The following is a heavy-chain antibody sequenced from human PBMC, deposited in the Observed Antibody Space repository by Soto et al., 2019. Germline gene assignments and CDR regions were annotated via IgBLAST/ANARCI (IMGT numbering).Heavy chain of an antibody. Sequence: ASVKVSCKGSGYSFTGHYIHWVRQAPEQGPEWMGEIGPESGATRYAQKFQGRVTMTMDTSITTVYMALNNLRPDDTAIYYCGRGRSGQIVVFYWGQGTPVTVSS. CDR2: IGPESGAT. CDR3: GRGRSGQIVVFY. J-gene: IGHJ4*02. V-gene: IGHV1-2*02. D-gene: IGHD1-26*01. CDR1: GYSFTGHY.